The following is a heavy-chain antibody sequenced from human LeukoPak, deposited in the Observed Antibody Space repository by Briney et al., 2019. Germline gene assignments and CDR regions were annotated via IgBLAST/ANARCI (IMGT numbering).Heavy chain of an antibody. V-gene: IGHV1-58*01. J-gene: IGHJ3*02. D-gene: IGHD4-17*01. CDR1: GFTFTSSA. CDR2: IVVGSGNT. CDR3: AAARSLYGDHDAFDI. Sequence: GASVKVSCKASGFTFTSSAVQWVRQARGQRFEWIGWIVVGSGNTNYAQKFQERVTITRDMSTSTAYMELSSLRSEDTAVYYCAAARSLYGDHDAFDIWGQGTMVTVSS.